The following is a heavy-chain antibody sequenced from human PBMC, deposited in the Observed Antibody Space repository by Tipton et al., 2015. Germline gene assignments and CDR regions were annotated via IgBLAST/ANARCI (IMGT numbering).Heavy chain of an antibody. D-gene: IGHD3-9*01. CDR2: IWPDGSYQ. V-gene: IGHV3-33*01. CDR3: VRVFDTHYFDL. Sequence: SGFTFTTYGMHWVRQAPGKGLEWVALIWPDGSYQYYGDSVKGRFTISRDNSKNTLYLQMNTLRADDTAIYYCVRVFDTHYFDLWGRGTLVTVSS. J-gene: IGHJ2*01. CDR1: GFTFTTYG.